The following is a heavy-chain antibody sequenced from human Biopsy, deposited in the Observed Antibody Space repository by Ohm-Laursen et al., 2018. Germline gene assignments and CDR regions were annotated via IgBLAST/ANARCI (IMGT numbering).Heavy chain of an antibody. CDR1: GFTFSDYY. J-gene: IGHJ6*02. D-gene: IGHD1-14*01. Sequence: GSLRLSCTASGFTFSDYYMNWIRQAPGKGLEWVSFITNTGSTVYADSVKGRFIVSRDNDKNSLYLQMNSLRAEDTAVYHCARSPGRDRMDVWGQGTTVIVSS. CDR3: ARSPGRDRMDV. V-gene: IGHV3-11*04. CDR2: ITNTGSTV.